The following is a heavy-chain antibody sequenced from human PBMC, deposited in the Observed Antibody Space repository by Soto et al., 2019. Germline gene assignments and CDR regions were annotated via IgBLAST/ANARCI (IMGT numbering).Heavy chain of an antibody. CDR1: GFTFSSYS. J-gene: IGHJ5*01. CDR2: ISSSRSTI. Sequence: EVQLVESGGGLVQPGGSLRLSCAASGFTFSSYSMNWVRQAPGKGLEWVSYISSSRSTIYYADSVKGRFTISRDNAKNSLYLQMNSLRAEDTGVYYCARDCPGSSTTCYGNEWFDSWGQGTLVTVSS. CDR3: ARDCPGSSTTCYGNEWFDS. V-gene: IGHV3-48*01. D-gene: IGHD2-2*01.